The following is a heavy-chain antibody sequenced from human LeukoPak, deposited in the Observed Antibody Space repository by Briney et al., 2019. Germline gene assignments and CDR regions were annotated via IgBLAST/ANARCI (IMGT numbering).Heavy chain of an antibody. CDR1: GFGFSVYW. V-gene: IGHV3-74*01. D-gene: IGHD5-18*01. CDR3: ARVPTNSYGFGQ. CDR2: INEDGTGA. J-gene: IGHJ4*02. Sequence: PGGSLRLFCAASGFGFSVYWMHWVRQAPGKGLVWVAHINEDGTGASHADSVKGRFTISRDNAKNTLYLQMNSLTVEDTAVYYCARVPTNSYGFGQWGQGSLVTVSS.